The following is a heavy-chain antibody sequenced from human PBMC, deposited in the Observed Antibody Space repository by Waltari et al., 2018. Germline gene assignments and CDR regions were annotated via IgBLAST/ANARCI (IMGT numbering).Heavy chain of an antibody. J-gene: IGHJ4*02. CDR2: IWYDGSNK. Sequence: QVQLVESGGGVVQHGRSLRLPCAASGFPFSSSGLHWGRQAPGKGLEWVAVIWYDGSNKYYADSVKGRFTISRDNSKNTLYLQMNSLRAEDTAVYYCAREGGSGSYDYWGQGTLVTVSS. D-gene: IGHD3-10*01. CDR1: GFPFSSSG. V-gene: IGHV3-33*01. CDR3: AREGGSGSYDY.